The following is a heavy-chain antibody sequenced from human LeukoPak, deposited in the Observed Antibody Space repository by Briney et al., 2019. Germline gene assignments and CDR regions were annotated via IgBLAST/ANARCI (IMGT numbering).Heavy chain of an antibody. CDR1: GFTFSSYG. V-gene: IGHV3-30*18. Sequence: PGRSLRLSCAASGFTFSSYGMHWVRQAPGKGLEWVAVISYDGSNKYYADSVKGRFTISRDNSKNTLYLQMNSLRAEDTAVYYCAKDQGEIVWFGERGFDYWGQGTLVTVSS. J-gene: IGHJ4*02. CDR3: AKDQGEIVWFGERGFDY. D-gene: IGHD3-10*01. CDR2: ISYDGSNK.